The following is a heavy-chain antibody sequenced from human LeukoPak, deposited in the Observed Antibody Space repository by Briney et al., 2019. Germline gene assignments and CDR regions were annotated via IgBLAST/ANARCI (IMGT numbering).Heavy chain of an antibody. CDR1: GDSIGRINYF. J-gene: IGHJ4*01. V-gene: IGHV4-39*07. Sequence: SETLSLTCTISGDSIGRINYFWGWIRQAPGKGLEWIVSMSYSGHTYYNPSLKSRVTTSIDTSMNQLSLNLKSVIAADTAEYYCARDRDVDDFDSWGHGTLVTVSS. D-gene: IGHD2-15*01. CDR3: ARDRDVDDFDS. CDR2: MSYSGHT.